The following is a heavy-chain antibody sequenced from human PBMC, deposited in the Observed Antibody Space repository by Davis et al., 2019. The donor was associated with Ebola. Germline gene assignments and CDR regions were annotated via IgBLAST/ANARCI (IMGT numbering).Heavy chain of an antibody. V-gene: IGHV3-23*01. Sequence: GGSLRLSCAASAFTFSSYAMSWVRQAPGKGLEWVSAIIGSGASTYYADSVKGRFTISRHNSKNTLYLQMNSLRAEDTAVYYCAKPVYSSSSALDYWGQGTLVTVSS. CDR1: AFTFSSYA. CDR3: AKPVYSSSSALDY. D-gene: IGHD6-6*01. CDR2: IIGSGAST. J-gene: IGHJ4*02.